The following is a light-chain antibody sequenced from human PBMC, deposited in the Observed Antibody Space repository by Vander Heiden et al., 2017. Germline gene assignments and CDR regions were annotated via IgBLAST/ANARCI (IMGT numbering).Light chain of an antibody. CDR3: QQYDNLPLFT. Sequence: QSPSSLSASVGDRVTITCQASQDISNYLDWYQQKPGKAPKLLIYDASTLQTGVPSRFSGSGSGTDFTLTISSLQPEDIATYYCQQYDNLPLFTFGPGTQVDIK. CDR2: DAS. CDR1: QDISNY. J-gene: IGKJ3*01. V-gene: IGKV1-33*01.